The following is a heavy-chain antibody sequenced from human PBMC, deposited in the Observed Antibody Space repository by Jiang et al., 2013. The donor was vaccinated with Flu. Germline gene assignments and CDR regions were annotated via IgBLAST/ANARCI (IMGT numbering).Heavy chain of an antibody. CDR2: IYYSGST. V-gene: IGHV4-39*01. CDR3: ARHPLSENWGWFGEFLHYYFDY. Sequence: LTCTVSGGSISSSSYYWGWIRQPQEGLEWIGSIYYSGSTYYNPSLKSRVTISVDTSKNQFSLKLSSVTAADTAVYYCARHPLSENWGWFGEFLHYYFDYWGQGTLVTVSS. J-gene: IGHJ4*02. CDR1: GGSISSSSYY. D-gene: IGHD3-10*01.